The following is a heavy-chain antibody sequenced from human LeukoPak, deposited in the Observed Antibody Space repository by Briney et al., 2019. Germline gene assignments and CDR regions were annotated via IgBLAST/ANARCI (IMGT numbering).Heavy chain of an antibody. J-gene: IGHJ4*02. V-gene: IGHV1-46*01. CDR1: GYTFTNYY. CDR3: ARGLGY. CDR2: INPGGGST. Sequence: ASVKVSCKASGYTFTNYYIHWVRQAPGQGLKWMGIINPGGGSTTYAQKFQGRIIMTRDTSTSTVYMELSSLRSEDTAVCYCARGLGYWGQGTLVTVSS.